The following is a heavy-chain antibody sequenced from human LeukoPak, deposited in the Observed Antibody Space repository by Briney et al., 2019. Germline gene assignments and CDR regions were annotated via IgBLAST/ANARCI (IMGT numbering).Heavy chain of an antibody. Sequence: QAGGSLRLSCAASGFTVNSNYMSWVRQAPGKGLEWVSVVYSGDRTYYADSVKGRFTISRDDSTNTLYLLMNSLRAEDTAVYYCARGYLIDYWGQGTLVTVYS. V-gene: IGHV3-66*01. J-gene: IGHJ4*02. CDR3: ARGYLIDY. CDR2: VYSGDRT. D-gene: IGHD1-26*01. CDR1: GFTVNSNY.